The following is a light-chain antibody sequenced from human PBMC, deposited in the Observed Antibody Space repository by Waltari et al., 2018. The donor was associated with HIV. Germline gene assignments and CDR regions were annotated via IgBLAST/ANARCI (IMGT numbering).Light chain of an antibody. Sequence: QSVLTQPPSVSGAPGQRVTISCPGITSKIGAGYDVHRYQHLPGTAPKLLIYGNNNRPSGVPDRFSGSRSGTSSSLAITGLQAEDEAVYYCQSYDSSLSVNWVFGGGTKLTVL. CDR2: GNN. J-gene: IGLJ3*02. CDR3: QSYDSSLSVNWV. CDR1: TSKIGAGYD. V-gene: IGLV1-40*01.